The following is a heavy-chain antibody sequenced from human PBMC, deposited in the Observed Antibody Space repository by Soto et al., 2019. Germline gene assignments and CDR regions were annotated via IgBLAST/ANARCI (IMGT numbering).Heavy chain of an antibody. Sequence: SDTLSLTCAISGASINTYYWSWIRQPPGKGLEWIGEINHSGSTNYNPSLKSRVTISVDTSKNQFSLKLSSVTAADTAVYYCARGGYSGYDYPYYYYMDVWGKGTTVTVSS. CDR3: ARGGYSGYDYPYYYYMDV. J-gene: IGHJ6*03. CDR1: GASINTYY. V-gene: IGHV4-34*01. CDR2: INHSGST. D-gene: IGHD5-12*01.